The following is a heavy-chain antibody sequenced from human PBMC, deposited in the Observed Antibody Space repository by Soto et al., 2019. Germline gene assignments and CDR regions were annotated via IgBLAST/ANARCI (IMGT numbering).Heavy chain of an antibody. D-gene: IGHD3-10*01. J-gene: IGHJ5*02. CDR2: INQDGSEI. V-gene: IGHV3-7*01. CDR1: GFNLSTFW. CDR3: VRAVASAGSLNWFDP. Sequence: VGSLRLSCAASGFNLSTFWMQWVRQAPGKGLEWVANINQDGSEIYYVDSVKGRFTISRDNAKNSLYLQMISLRVEDTAVYYCVRAVASAGSLNWFDPWGQGTLVTVSS.